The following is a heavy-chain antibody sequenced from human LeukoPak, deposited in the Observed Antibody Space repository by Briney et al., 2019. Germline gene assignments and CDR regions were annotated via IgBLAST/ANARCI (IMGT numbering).Heavy chain of an antibody. CDR2: IYPGDSDI. D-gene: IGHD4-11*01. V-gene: IGHV5-51*01. CDR3: ARCLVKGSNTKHFDY. CDR1: GSLFTSYW. J-gene: IGHJ4*02. Sequence: NLGASLQISFQGSGSLFTSYWIGWVRQLPGKGLEGMGIIYPGDSDIRYSTSLQGQVTISADKSISTAYLRWSSLKASDTAMYYCARCLVKGSNTKHFDYWGQGTLVTVSS.